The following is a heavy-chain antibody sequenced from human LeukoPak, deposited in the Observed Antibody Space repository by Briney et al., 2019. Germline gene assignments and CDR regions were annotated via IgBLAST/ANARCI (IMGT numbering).Heavy chain of an antibody. Sequence: GASVKVSCKASGYTFTGYYMHWLRQAPGQGLEWMGWINPNSGGTNYAQKFQGRVTMTRDTSISTAYMELSRLRSDGTAVYYCARDLGESSSWYHADYYYYMDVWGKGTTVTVSS. CDR3: ARDLGESSSWYHADYYYYMDV. CDR1: GYTFTGYY. V-gene: IGHV1-2*02. D-gene: IGHD6-13*01. CDR2: INPNSGGT. J-gene: IGHJ6*03.